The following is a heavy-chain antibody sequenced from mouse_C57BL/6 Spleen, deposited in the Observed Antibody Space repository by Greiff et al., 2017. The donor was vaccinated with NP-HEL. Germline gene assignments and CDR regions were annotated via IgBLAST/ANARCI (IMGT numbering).Heavy chain of an antibody. J-gene: IGHJ2*01. CDR3: ARSGYYGSSYVDY. V-gene: IGHV1-69*01. D-gene: IGHD1-1*01. CDR2: IDPSGSYT. Sequence: QVQLKQPGAELVMPGASVKLSCKASGYTFTSYWMHWLKQSPGQGLEWIGAIDPSGSYTNYPHQFKGQSTLTVDKSSRTAYMQLSSLTDEDSAVYYCARSGYYGSSYVDYWGQGTTLTVSS. CDR1: GYTFTSYW.